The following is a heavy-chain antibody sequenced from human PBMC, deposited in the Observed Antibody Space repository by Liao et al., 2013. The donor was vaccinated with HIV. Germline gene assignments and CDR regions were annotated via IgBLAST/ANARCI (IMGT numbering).Heavy chain of an antibody. D-gene: IGHD3-22*01. Sequence: QVQLQESGPGLVKPSQTLSLTCTVSGGSISSGSYYWSWIRQPAGKGLEWIGRIYTSGSTNYNPSLKSRVTISVDTSKNQFSLKLSSVTAADTAVYYCAGTYYYYSSGGVYWGQGTLVTVSS. V-gene: IGHV4-61*02. CDR1: GGSISSGSYY. CDR2: IYTSGST. CDR3: AGTYYYYSSGGVY. J-gene: IGHJ4*02.